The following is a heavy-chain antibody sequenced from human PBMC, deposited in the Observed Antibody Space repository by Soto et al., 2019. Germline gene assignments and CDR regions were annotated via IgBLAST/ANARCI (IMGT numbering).Heavy chain of an antibody. D-gene: IGHD6-13*01. J-gene: IGHJ4*02. Sequence: SETLSLTGTVSGASISVHSYYWTWIRQPPGKGLEWIGSSYYSGTTYFNPSLKSRATISVDTSKNQFSLRLNSVTTADTAVYYCASVKSIAATYFDYWGQGILVTVPQ. CDR3: ASVKSIAATYFDY. CDR2: SYYSGTT. V-gene: IGHV4-39*01. CDR1: GASISVHSYY.